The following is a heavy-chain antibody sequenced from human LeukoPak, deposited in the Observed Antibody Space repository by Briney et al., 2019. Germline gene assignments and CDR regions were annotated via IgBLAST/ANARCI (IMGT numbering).Heavy chain of an antibody. J-gene: IGHJ5*02. D-gene: IGHD2-15*01. V-gene: IGHV1-2*02. Sequence: ASVKVSCKASGYTFTGYYLHWVRQAPGQGLEWMGWINPNSGGTNYAQKFQGRVTMTRDTSISTAYMELSRLRSDDTAVYYCARVGGSWVAATPGHWFDPWGQGTLVTVSS. CDR1: GYTFTGYY. CDR3: ARVGGSWVAATPGHWFDP. CDR2: INPNSGGT.